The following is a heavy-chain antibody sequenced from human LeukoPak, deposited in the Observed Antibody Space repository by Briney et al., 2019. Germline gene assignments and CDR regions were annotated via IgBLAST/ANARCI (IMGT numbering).Heavy chain of an antibody. CDR3: ARAKSQYYFDY. CDR1: AYTFTSYA. J-gene: IGHJ4*02. Sequence: ASVKVSCKASAYTFTSYAMNWVRQAPGQGLEWMGWVNTNTGNPTYAQGFTGRFVFSLDTSVSTAYLQISSLRAEDTAVYYCARAKSQYYFDYWGQGTLVTVSS. V-gene: IGHV7-4-1*02. CDR2: VNTNTGNP.